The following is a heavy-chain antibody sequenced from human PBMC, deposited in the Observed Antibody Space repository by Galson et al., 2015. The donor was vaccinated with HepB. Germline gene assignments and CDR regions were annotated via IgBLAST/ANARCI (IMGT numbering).Heavy chain of an antibody. V-gene: IGHV1-18*01. Sequence: SVKVSCKASGYTFTSYGISWVRQAPGQGLEWMGWVSAYNGNTNYAQKLQGRVTMTTDTSTSTAYMELRSLRSDDTAVYYCARVDTYYDFWSGYLGWDYYYGMDVWGQGTTVTVSS. CDR3: ARVDTYYDFWSGYLGWDYYYGMDV. J-gene: IGHJ6*02. D-gene: IGHD3-3*01. CDR1: GYTFTSYG. CDR2: VSAYNGNT.